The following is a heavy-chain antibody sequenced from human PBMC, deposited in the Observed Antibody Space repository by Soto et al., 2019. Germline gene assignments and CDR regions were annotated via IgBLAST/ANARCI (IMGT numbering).Heavy chain of an antibody. J-gene: IGHJ6*02. CDR2: IYYSGST. CDR3: ARRGDGYEWHGMDV. Sequence: QVQLQESGPGLVKPSETLSLTCTVSGGSISSNYWSGIGQPPGKGLEWIGYIYYSGSTNHNPSLKSRVNISVDTYKNQFSLKLSSVTAADTAVYYCARRGDGYEWHGMDVWGQGTTVTVSS. V-gene: IGHV4-59*08. D-gene: IGHD5-12*01. CDR1: GGSISSNY.